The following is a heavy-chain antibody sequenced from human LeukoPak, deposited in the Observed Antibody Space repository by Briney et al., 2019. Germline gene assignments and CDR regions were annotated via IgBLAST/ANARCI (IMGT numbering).Heavy chain of an antibody. Sequence: ASVKVSCKASGYTFTGYYMHWVRQAPGQGLEWMGWINPNSGGTNYAQRFQGRVTMTRDTSISTAYMELSRLRSDDTAVYYCARGVVRGAPTTNFDYWGQGTLVTVSS. D-gene: IGHD3-10*01. J-gene: IGHJ4*02. CDR3: ARGVVRGAPTTNFDY. CDR1: GYTFTGYY. CDR2: INPNSGGT. V-gene: IGHV1-2*02.